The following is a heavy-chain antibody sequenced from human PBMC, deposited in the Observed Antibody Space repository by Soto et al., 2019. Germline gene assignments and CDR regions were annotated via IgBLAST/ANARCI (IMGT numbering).Heavy chain of an antibody. D-gene: IGHD5-18*01. CDR2: TYYRSKWYN. V-gene: IGHV6-1*01. CDR3: ARGLEGYGYSYYYYGMDV. J-gene: IGHJ6*02. CDR1: GDSVSSNSAA. Sequence: SQTLSLTCVISGDSVSSNSAAWNWIRQSPSRGLEWLGRTYYRSKWYNDYAVSVKSRITINPDTSKNQFSLQLNSVTPEDTAVYYCARGLEGYGYSYYYYGMDVWGQGTTVTVSS.